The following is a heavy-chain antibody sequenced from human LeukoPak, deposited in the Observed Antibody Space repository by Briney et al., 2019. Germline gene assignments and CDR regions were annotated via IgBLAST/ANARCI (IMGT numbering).Heavy chain of an antibody. J-gene: IGHJ4*02. V-gene: IGHV4-34*01. CDR1: GGSFSGYY. CDR3: ARVSRVWGSYRPEFDY. CDR2: INHSGST. D-gene: IGHD3-16*02. Sequence: SETLSLTCAVYGGSFSGYYWSWIRQPPGKGLEWIGEINHSGSTNYNPSLKSRVTISVDTSKNQFSLKLSSVTAADTAVYYCARVSRVWGSYRPEFDYWGQGTLVTVSS.